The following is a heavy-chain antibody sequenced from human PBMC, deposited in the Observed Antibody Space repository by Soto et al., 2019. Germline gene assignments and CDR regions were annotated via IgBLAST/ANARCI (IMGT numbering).Heavy chain of an antibody. CDR1: GFTFSSYG. D-gene: IGHD2-15*01. CDR2: IWYDGSNK. J-gene: IGHJ4*02. V-gene: IGHV3-33*01. CDR3: ARDGYCSGGSCYSVPVFDY. Sequence: PGGSLRRSYVTSGFTFSSYGVHRVRQAPGNGLEWVAVIWYDGSNKYYADSVKGRFTISRDNSKNTLYLQMNSLRAEDTAVYYCARDGYCSGGSCYSVPVFDYWGQGT.